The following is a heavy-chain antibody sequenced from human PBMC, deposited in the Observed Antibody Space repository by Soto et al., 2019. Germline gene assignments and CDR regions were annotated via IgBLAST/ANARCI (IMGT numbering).Heavy chain of an antibody. Sequence: EVQLLESGGGLVQPGGSLRLSCAASGFTFSSYAMSWVRQAPGKGLEWVSAISGSGGSTYYADSVKGRFTISRDNSKNTLYLQMNSLRAEDTAVYYCAKDRGPRDGKPDDLGDYWGQGTLVTVSS. CDR3: AKDRGPRDGKPDDLGDY. D-gene: IGHD1-1*01. CDR1: GFTFSSYA. V-gene: IGHV3-23*01. J-gene: IGHJ4*02. CDR2: ISGSGGST.